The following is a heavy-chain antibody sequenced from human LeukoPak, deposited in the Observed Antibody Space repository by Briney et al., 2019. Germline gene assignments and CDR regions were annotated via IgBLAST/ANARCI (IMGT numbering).Heavy chain of an antibody. CDR2: INHSGST. V-gene: IGHV4-34*01. CDR1: GGSFSGYY. D-gene: IGHD2-2*01. Sequence: SETLSLTCAAYGGSFSGYYWSWIRQPPGKGLEWIGEINHSGSTNYNPSLKSRVTISVDTSKNQFSLKLSSVTAADTAVYYCARGTCSSTSCSTKKSDYWGQGTLVTVSS. J-gene: IGHJ4*02. CDR3: ARGTCSSTSCSTKKSDY.